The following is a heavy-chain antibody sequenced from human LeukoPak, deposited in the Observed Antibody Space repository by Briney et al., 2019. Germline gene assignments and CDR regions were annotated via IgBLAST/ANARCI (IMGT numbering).Heavy chain of an antibody. V-gene: IGHV4-39*02. D-gene: IGHD4-11*01. CDR1: GDSISSSTYY. CDR3: ARTSSNYEGIFDS. J-gene: IGHJ4*02. CDR2: IYYGGSGST. Sequence: SETLSLTCIVFGDSISSSTYYWGWIRQPPGKGLEWIASIYYGGSGSTYYNPSLESRVIISGDTPKNHFSLKLTSVAAADTAVYYCARTSSNYEGIFDSWGQGTLVNVSS.